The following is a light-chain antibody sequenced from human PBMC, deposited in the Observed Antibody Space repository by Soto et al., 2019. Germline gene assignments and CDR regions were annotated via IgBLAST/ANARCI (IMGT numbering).Light chain of an antibody. CDR1: QSISSY. V-gene: IGKV1-39*01. CDR2: AAS. J-gene: IGKJ5*01. Sequence: DIQMTQSPSSLSASVGDRVTITCRASQSISSYLNWYQQKPGKAPKLLIYAASSLQSGVPSRFSGSESGTDFTLTISSLQPEDFATYYCQQSYSTSITFGQGTRLEI. CDR3: QQSYSTSIT.